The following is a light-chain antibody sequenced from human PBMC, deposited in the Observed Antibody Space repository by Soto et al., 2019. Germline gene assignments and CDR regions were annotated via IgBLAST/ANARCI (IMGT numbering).Light chain of an antibody. CDR2: DNN. J-gene: IGLJ2*01. V-gene: IGLV2-14*01. CDR1: SSDVGGYNY. Sequence: QSVLTQPASVSGSPGQSNTISCTGTSSDVGGYNYVSWYQQHPGKAPKLMIYDNNKRPSGIPDRFSGSKSGTSGTLDITGLHTGDEADYYCATWDGSLPGEVFGGGPKLTVL. CDR3: ATWDGSLPGEV.